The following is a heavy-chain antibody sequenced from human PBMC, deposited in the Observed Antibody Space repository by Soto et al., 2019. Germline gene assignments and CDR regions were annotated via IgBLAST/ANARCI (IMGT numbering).Heavy chain of an antibody. J-gene: IGHJ4*02. CDR2: ISSSGGST. CDR3: AKDLRPYSSSPAPSFDY. CDR1: GFTFSNYA. Sequence: EVQLLESGGGLVQPGGSLRLSCAASGFTFSNYAMSWVRQAPGKGLEWVSAISSSGGSTYYADSVKGRFTISRDNSKNTLYLQMNSLRAEDTAVYYCAKDLRPYSSSPAPSFDYWGQGTLVTVSS. V-gene: IGHV3-23*01. D-gene: IGHD6-6*01.